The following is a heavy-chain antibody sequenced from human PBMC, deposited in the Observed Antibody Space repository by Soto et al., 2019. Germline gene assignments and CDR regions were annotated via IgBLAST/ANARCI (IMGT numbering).Heavy chain of an antibody. CDR1: GYTFTSYG. V-gene: IGHV1-18*01. J-gene: IGHJ3*02. D-gene: IGHD3-22*01. CDR3: AVVTYYYDSYDAFDI. Sequence: ASVKVSCKASGYTFTSYGISWVRQAPGQGLEWMGWISAYNGNTNYAQKLQGRVTMTTDTSTSTAYMELRSLRSDDTAVYYCAVVTYYYDSYDAFDIWGQGTMVTLS. CDR2: ISAYNGNT.